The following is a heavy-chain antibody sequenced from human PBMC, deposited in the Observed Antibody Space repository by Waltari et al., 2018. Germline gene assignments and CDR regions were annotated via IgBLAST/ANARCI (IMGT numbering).Heavy chain of an antibody. J-gene: IGHJ4*02. CDR1: GGSISSYY. Sequence: QVQLQQWGAGLLKPSETLSLTCTVSGGSISSYYWSWIRQPPGKGLEWIGYIYYSGSTNYNPSLKSRVTISVDTSKNQFSLKLSSVTAADTAVYYCARAYYDILTGYPHFDYWGQGTLVTVSS. D-gene: IGHD3-9*01. CDR3: ARAYYDILTGYPHFDY. CDR2: IYYSGST. V-gene: IGHV4-59*01.